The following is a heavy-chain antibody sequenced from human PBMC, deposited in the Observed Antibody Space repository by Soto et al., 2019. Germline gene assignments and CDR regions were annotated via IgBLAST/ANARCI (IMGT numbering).Heavy chain of an antibody. D-gene: IGHD1-26*01. V-gene: IGHV3-33*01. CDR3: ARDDSPRYSGSYTYYYGMDV. J-gene: IGHJ6*02. Sequence: GGSLRLSCAASGFTFSSYGMHWVRQAPGKGLEWVAVIWYDGSNKYYADSVKGRFTISRDNSKNTLYLQMNSLRAEDTAVYYCARDDSPRYSGSYTYYYGMDVWGQGTTVTVSS. CDR2: IWYDGSNK. CDR1: GFTFSSYG.